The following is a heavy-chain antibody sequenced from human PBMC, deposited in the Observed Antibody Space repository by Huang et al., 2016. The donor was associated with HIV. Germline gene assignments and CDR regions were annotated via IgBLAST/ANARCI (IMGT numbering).Heavy chain of an antibody. CDR3: ARDPRIQSWLNFFDY. Sequence: EVQLVESGGGLVQPGGSLRLSCAASGFSISSYWMHWVRQAPGKGLVWVIGCNSDGSSTSYADSVKGRVTISRDNAKNTLYLQMNSLRAEDTAVYYCARDPRIQSWLNFFDYWGQGTLVSVSS. CDR2: CNSDGSST. V-gene: IGHV3-74*01. CDR1: GFSISSYW. D-gene: IGHD3-22*01. J-gene: IGHJ4*02.